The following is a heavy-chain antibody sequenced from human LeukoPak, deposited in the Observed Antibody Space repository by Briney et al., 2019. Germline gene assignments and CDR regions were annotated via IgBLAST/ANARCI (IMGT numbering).Heavy chain of an antibody. D-gene: IGHD6-6*01. CDR2: INPNSGGT. CDR1: GYTFTGYY. V-gene: IGHV1-2*02. J-gene: IGHJ6*02. CDR3: ARVCEYSITPGDYYYGMDV. Sequence: ASVKVSCKASGYTFTGYYMHWVRQAPGHGLEWMGWINPNSGGTNYAQKFQGRVTMTRDTSISTANMELSRLRSDDTAVYYCARVCEYSITPGDYYYGMDVWGQGTTVTVSS.